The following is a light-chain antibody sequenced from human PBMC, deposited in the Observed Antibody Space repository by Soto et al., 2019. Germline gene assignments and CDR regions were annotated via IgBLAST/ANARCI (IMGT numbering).Light chain of an antibody. Sequence: EIVMAQSQATLSVAPGEIATISCGASQSVSSNLAWYQQKPGQAPRLLIYGASTRATGIPARFSGSGSGTEFTLTISSLQSEDFAVYYCQPYNNWPPITFGQGTRLEIK. J-gene: IGKJ5*01. CDR3: QPYNNWPPIT. CDR2: GAS. CDR1: QSVSSN. V-gene: IGKV3-15*01.